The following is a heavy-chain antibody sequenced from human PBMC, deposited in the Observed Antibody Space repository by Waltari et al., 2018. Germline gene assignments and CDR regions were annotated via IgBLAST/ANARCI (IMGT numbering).Heavy chain of an antibody. J-gene: IGHJ4*02. D-gene: IGHD4-17*01. V-gene: IGHV3-33*01. CDR2: IWYDGSNK. CDR3: ARDFYGDSPPTDY. Sequence: QVQLVESGGGVVQPGRSLRLSCAASGFPCSSYGMHWVRQAPGKGLEWVAVIWYDGSNKYYADSVKGRFTISRDNSKNTLYLQMNSLRAEDTAVYYCARDFYGDSPPTDYWGQGTLVTVSS. CDR1: GFPCSSYG.